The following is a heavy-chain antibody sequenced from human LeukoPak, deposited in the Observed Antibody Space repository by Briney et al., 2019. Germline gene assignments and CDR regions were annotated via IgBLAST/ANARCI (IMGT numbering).Heavy chain of an antibody. CDR1: GYTFTSYG. Sequence: SVKVSCKASGYTFTSYGISWVRQAPGQGLEWMGGIIPIFGTANYAQKFQGRVTITTDESTSTAYMELSSLRSEDTAVYYCAREGIAARPGYFDYWGQGTLVTVSS. D-gene: IGHD6-6*01. CDR2: IIPIFGTA. J-gene: IGHJ4*02. CDR3: AREGIAARPGYFDY. V-gene: IGHV1-69*05.